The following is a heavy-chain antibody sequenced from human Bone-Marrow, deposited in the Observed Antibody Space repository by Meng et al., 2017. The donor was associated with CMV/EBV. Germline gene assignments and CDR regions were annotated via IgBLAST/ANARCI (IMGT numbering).Heavy chain of an antibody. CDR2: ISSSSSYI. CDR3: AKVGGSSSWRPYYYYYGMDV. Sequence: GGSLRLSCAASGFTFSSYWMHWVRQAPGKGLVWVSSISSSSSYIYYADSVKGRFTISRDNAKNSLYLQMNSLRAEDTAVYYCAKVGGSSSWRPYYYYYGMDVWGQGTTVPVSS. CDR1: GFTFSSYW. V-gene: IGHV3-21*01. J-gene: IGHJ6*02. D-gene: IGHD6-13*01.